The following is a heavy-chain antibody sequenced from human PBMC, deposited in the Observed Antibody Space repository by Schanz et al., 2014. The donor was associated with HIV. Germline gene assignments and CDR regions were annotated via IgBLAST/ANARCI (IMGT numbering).Heavy chain of an antibody. CDR2: IWYDGSYK. D-gene: IGHD6-19*01. V-gene: IGHV3-33*08. J-gene: IGHJ3*02. CDR1: GFSFINYG. CDR3: ARSPDWAGTDAFDI. Sequence: QVQLVESGGGVVQPGRSLRLSCAASGFSFINYGMHWVRQAPGKGLEWVAVIWYDGSYKYYADSVKGRFTISRDNPKNTLYLQMNSLRAEDTAIYYCARSPDWAGTDAFDIWGQGTMVTVSS.